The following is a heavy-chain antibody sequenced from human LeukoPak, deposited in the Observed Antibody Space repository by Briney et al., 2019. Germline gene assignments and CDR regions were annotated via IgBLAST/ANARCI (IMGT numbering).Heavy chain of an antibody. CDR1: GFTFSSYA. V-gene: IGHV1-69*01. J-gene: IGHJ4*02. CDR3: ARGLRYFDWYYPGGGYFDY. CDR2: IIPIFGTA. Sequence: PGGSLRLSCAASGFTFSSYAISWVRQAPGQGLEWMGGIIPIFGTANYAQKFQGRVTITADESTSTAYMELSSLRSEDTAVYYCARGLRYFDWYYPGGGYFDYWGQGTLVTVSS. D-gene: IGHD3-9*01.